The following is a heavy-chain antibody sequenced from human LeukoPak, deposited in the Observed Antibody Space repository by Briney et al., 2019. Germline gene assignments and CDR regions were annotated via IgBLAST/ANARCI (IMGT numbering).Heavy chain of an antibody. J-gene: IGHJ2*01. D-gene: IGHD4/OR15-4a*01. CDR1: GGPISSGTYY. CDR3: ARHATIENYWYFDL. CDR2: IHTSGST. Sequence: SQTLSLTCTVSGGPISSGTYYWSWIRQPAGKGLEWIGRIHTSGSTNYNPSLQSRVTISVDTSKNQFSLKLSSVTAADTAVYYCARHATIENYWYFDLWGRGTLVTVSS. V-gene: IGHV4-61*02.